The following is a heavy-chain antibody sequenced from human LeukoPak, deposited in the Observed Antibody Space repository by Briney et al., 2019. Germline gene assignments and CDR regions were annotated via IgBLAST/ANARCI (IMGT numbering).Heavy chain of an antibody. J-gene: IGHJ4*02. D-gene: IGHD1-1*01. CDR3: ARRSRYNWNDLVFDY. Sequence: SETLSLTCAVSGYSISSGYYWGWIRQPPGKGLEWIGSIYHSGSTYYNPSLKSRVTISVDTSKNQFSLKLSSVTAADTAVYYCARRSRYNWNDLVFDYWGQGTLVTVSS. CDR2: IYHSGST. CDR1: GYSISSGYY. V-gene: IGHV4-38-2*01.